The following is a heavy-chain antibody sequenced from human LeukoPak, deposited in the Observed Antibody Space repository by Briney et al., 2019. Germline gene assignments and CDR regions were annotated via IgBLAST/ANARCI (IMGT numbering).Heavy chain of an antibody. CDR2: IYYSGST. CDR1: GGSISSYY. CDR3: ARGYQTSSSWSRGAFDI. D-gene: IGHD6-13*01. V-gene: IGHV4-59*08. Sequence: SETLSLTCTVSGGSISSYYWSWIRQPPGKGLEWIGYIYYSGSTNYNPSLKCRVTISVDTSKNQFSLKLSSVTAADTAVYYCARGYQTSSSWSRGAFDIWGQGTMVTVSS. J-gene: IGHJ3*02.